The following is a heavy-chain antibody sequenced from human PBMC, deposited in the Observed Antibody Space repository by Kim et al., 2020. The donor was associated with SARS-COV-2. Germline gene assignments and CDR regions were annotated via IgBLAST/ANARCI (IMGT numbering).Heavy chain of an antibody. Sequence: GGSLRLSCAASGFTFSSYWMSWVRQAPGKGLEWVANIKQDGSKTYYVDSVKGRFTISRDNAKNSLYLQMIGLGAEDTAVYYCARAGITVIVGWRMDDWG. J-gene: IGHJ6*02. CDR3: ARAGITVIVGWRMDD. V-gene: IGHV3-7*01. D-gene: IGHD3-22*01. CDR1: GFTFSSYW. CDR2: IKQDGSKT.